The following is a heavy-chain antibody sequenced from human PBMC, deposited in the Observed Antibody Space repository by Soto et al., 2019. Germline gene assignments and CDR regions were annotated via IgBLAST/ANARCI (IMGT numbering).Heavy chain of an antibody. CDR2: IYYSGST. Sequence: QVQLQESGPGLVKPSETLSLTCTVSGDSISGYYWSWIRQPPGKGLEWNGYIYYSGSTNYNPSLKGRVTMSVDTSKNQFSLKLTSVTAADTAMYFCAKYRRTDAEGYTFDYWGQGALVTVSS. CDR1: GDSISGYY. CDR3: AKYRRTDAEGYTFDY. J-gene: IGHJ4*02. D-gene: IGHD2-15*01. V-gene: IGHV4-59*01.